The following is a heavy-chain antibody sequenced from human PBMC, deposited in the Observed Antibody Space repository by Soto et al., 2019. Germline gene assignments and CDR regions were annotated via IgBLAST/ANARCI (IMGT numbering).Heavy chain of an antibody. Sequence: GGSLKNSCKGSGYSLSSYWIGWVRQKAGKGLEWMGIIYPGDSDTRYSPSFQGQVTISADKSISTAYLQWSSLKASDTAMYYCARLEMVYSSSRWFDPWGQGTLVTVSS. CDR2: IYPGDSDT. CDR3: ARLEMVYSSSRWFDP. V-gene: IGHV5-51*01. D-gene: IGHD6-6*01. J-gene: IGHJ5*02. CDR1: GYSLSSYW.